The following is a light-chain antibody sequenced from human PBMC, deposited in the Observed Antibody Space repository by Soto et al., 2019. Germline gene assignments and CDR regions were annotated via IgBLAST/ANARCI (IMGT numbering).Light chain of an antibody. Sequence: SVLTQPASASGSPGQSITISCTGASSDVGGYNYVSWYQQHPGKAPKLMIYDVSTRPSGVSNRFSASRAGNTASLTISGLQAEDEADYYCSSYTSNTSLVFGTGTKVTVL. CDR1: SSDVGGYNY. J-gene: IGLJ1*01. V-gene: IGLV2-14*01. CDR2: DVS. CDR3: SSYTSNTSLV.